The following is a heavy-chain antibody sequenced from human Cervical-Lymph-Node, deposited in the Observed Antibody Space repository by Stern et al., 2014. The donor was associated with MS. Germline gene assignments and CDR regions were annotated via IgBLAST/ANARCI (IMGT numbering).Heavy chain of an antibody. Sequence: QVQLQESGPGLVKPSETLSLTCTVSGGSISSSSYYWGWIRQPPGKGLEWIGSIHFSGSTYYNPSPKSPVTLSAGTTKTQFPLTLSSVTAADTAVYYCARHPPYSSSPNWFDPWGQGTLVTVSS. CDR3: ARHPPYSSSPNWFDP. J-gene: IGHJ5*02. V-gene: IGHV4-39*01. D-gene: IGHD6-6*01. CDR2: IHFSGST. CDR1: GGSISSSSYY.